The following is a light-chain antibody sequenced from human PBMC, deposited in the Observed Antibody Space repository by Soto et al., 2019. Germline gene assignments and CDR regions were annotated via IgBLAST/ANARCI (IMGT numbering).Light chain of an antibody. CDR2: GAS. V-gene: IGKV3-20*01. CDR1: QSFSSSY. J-gene: IGKJ3*01. Sequence: EIVLTQSPGTLSLSPGERATLSCRASQSFSSSYLAWYQQKPGQAPRLLIYGASSRVTGIPDRFSGSGSGTDFTLTISSLEPEDFAVYYCQHYGSALFTFGPGTKWISN. CDR3: QHYGSALFT.